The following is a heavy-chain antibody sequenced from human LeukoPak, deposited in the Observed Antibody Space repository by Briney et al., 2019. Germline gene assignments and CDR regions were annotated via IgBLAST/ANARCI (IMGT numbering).Heavy chain of an antibody. V-gene: IGHV1-2*02. CDR2: INPNTGGT. CDR1: GYTFTGYY. Sequence: ASVKFSCQASGYTFTGYYSHWVRQAPGQGLEWMGWINPNTGGTNFAQSFQGRVTMTRDTSINTAHMELSRLSSDDTAVYYCARGGPFRSDAFNIWGQGTMVSVSS. D-gene: IGHD1-26*01. J-gene: IGHJ3*02. CDR3: ARGGPFRSDAFNI.